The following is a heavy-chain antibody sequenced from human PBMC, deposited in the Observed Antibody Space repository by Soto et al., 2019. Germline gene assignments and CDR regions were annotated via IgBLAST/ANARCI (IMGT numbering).Heavy chain of an antibody. CDR1: GGSISSGDYY. V-gene: IGHV4-30-4*01. J-gene: IGHJ6*02. CDR3: AREIIWFGAPPNLDYYYGMDV. CDR2: IYYSGST. D-gene: IGHD3-10*01. Sequence: SETLSLTCTVSGGSISSGDYYWSWIRQPPGKGLEWIGYIYYSGSTYYNPSLKSRVTISVDTSKNQFSLKLSSVTAADTAVYYCAREIIWFGAPPNLDYYYGMDVWGQANTGTVSS.